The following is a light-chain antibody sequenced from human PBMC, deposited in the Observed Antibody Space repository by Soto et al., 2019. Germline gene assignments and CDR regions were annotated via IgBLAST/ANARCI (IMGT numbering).Light chain of an antibody. J-gene: IGKJ2*01. CDR1: QSVSSN. CDR3: QQYNNWPPVT. Sequence: EIVMTQSPATLSVSPGERATISCRASQSVSSNLAWYQQKPGQAPRLLIYGASTRATGIPARFSGSGSGTEFTLTLSSLQSEDFAVYYCQQYNNWPPVTFGQGTKLEIK. V-gene: IGKV3-15*01. CDR2: GAS.